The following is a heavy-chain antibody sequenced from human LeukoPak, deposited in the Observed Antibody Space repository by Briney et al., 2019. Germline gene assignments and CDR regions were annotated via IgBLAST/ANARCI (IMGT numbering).Heavy chain of an antibody. CDR3: ARETSQKGAHYMDV. Sequence: PSETLSLTCTVSGGSISSYYWSWIRQPPGKGLEWIGYIYYSGSTNYNPSLKSRLTISVDTSKNQFSLKLSSVTAAGTAVYYCARETSQKGAHYMDVWGKGTTVTISS. J-gene: IGHJ6*03. V-gene: IGHV4-59*01. D-gene: IGHD3-16*01. CDR2: IYYSGST. CDR1: GGSISSYY.